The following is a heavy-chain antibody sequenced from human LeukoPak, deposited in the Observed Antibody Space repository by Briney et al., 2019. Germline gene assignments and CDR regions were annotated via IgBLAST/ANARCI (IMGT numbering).Heavy chain of an antibody. CDR3: AVPSGSCYGGDAFDI. CDR1: GFTFSSYS. CDR2: ISSSSSYI. D-gene: IGHD1-26*01. J-gene: IGHJ3*02. V-gene: IGHV3-21*01. Sequence: PGGSLRLSCAASGFTFSSYSMNWVRQAPGKGLEWVSSISSSSSYIYYADSVKGRFTISRDNAKNSLYLQMNSLRAEDTAVYYCAVPSGSCYGGDAFDIWGQGTMVTVSS.